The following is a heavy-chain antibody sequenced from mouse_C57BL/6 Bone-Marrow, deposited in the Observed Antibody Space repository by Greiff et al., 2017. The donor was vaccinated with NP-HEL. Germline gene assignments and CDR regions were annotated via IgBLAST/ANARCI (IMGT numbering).Heavy chain of an antibody. V-gene: IGHV14-3*01. Sequence: VHVKQSVAELVRPGASVKLSCTASGFNIKNTYMHWVKQRPEQGLEWIGRIDPANGNTKYAPKFQGKATITADTSSNTAYLQLSSLTSEDTAIYYCARGAYYSNNYYAMDYWGQGTSVTVSS. CDR1: GFNIKNTY. D-gene: IGHD2-5*01. J-gene: IGHJ4*01. CDR2: IDPANGNT. CDR3: ARGAYYSNNYYAMDY.